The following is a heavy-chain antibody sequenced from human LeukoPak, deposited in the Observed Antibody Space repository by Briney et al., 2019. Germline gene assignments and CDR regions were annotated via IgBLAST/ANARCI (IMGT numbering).Heavy chain of an antibody. CDR3: ARGNYGDSEPRAFDI. J-gene: IGHJ3*02. V-gene: IGHV3-30*04. CDR2: ISYDGSNK. D-gene: IGHD4-17*01. CDR1: GFTFSSYA. Sequence: QSGGSLRLSCAASGFTFSSYAMHWVRQAPGKGLEWVAVISYDGSNKYYADSVKGRFTISRDNSKNTLYLQMNSLRAEDTALYHCARGNYGDSEPRAFDIWGQGTMVTVSS.